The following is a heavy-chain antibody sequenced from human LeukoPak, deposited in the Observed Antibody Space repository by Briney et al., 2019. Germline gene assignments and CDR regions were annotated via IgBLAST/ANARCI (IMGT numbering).Heavy chain of an antibody. V-gene: IGHV3-7*01. CDR3: AREEGIDGSGYYYVLGY. Sequence: GGSLRLSCAASGFTFDHYAMSWVRQAPGKGLEWVANTNHDGSEKHHVDSVKGRFTISRDNAKNSLYLQMNSLSAEDTAVYYCAREEGIDGSGYYYVLGYWGQGTLVTVSS. CDR1: GFTFDHYA. CDR2: TNHDGSEK. J-gene: IGHJ4*02. D-gene: IGHD3-22*01.